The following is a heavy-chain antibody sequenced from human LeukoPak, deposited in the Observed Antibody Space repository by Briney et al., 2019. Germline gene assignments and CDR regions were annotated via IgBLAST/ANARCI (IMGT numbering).Heavy chain of an antibody. D-gene: IGHD6-13*01. V-gene: IGHV3-7*03. CDR3: AKESIRAPVIAAAKLNYYYYYYMDV. CDR1: GFTFSYYW. CDR2: IKQDGSET. J-gene: IGHJ6*03. Sequence: QAGGSLRLSCAASGFTFSYYWMSWVRQAPGKGLEWVANIKQDGSETYYVDSVKGRFTISRDNAKNSLFLQMNSLRAEDTAVYYCAKESIRAPVIAAAKLNYYYYYYMDVWGKGTTVTISS.